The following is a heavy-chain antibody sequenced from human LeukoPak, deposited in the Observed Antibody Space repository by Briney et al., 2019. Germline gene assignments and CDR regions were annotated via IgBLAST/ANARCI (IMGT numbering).Heavy chain of an antibody. V-gene: IGHV3-23*01. CDR2: ISGSGGST. J-gene: IGHJ3*02. D-gene: IGHD3-3*01. CDR3: AKDRSDYDFWSGYYTPVRGAFDI. CDR1: GFTFSSYA. Sequence: GGSLRLSCAASGFTFSSYAMSWVRQAPGKGLEWVSAISGSGGSTYYADSVKGRFTISRDNSKNTLYLQMNSLRAEDTAVYYCAKDRSDYDFWSGYYTPVRGAFDIWGQGTMVTVSS.